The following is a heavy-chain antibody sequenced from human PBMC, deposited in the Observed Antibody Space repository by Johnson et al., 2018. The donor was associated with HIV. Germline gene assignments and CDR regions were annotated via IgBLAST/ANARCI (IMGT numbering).Heavy chain of an antibody. D-gene: IGHD1-26*01. CDR1: GFTFSNYG. CDR3: TRGSFTDDAFDV. J-gene: IGHJ3*01. CDR2: ISFSGVKK. V-gene: IGHV3-30*03. Sequence: QVQLVESGGGLVQPGGSLRLSCAASGFTFSNYGMAWVRQAPGKGLEWVTGISFSGVKKYYADSVKGRFTISRDTSKNMLYLQMNSLRPEDTAVYYCTRGSFTDDAFDVWGLGTMVTVSS.